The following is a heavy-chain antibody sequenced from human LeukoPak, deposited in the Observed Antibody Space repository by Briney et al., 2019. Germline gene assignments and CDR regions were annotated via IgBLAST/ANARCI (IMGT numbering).Heavy chain of an antibody. Sequence: ASVKVPCKASGYTFTSYSIHWVRQAPGQGLKRLGIINPSGGSTTYAQKFQGRVTMTRDTSTSTVYMELSSLRSEDTAVYYCARSRSGTYLLAYWGQGTLVTVSS. CDR3: ARSRSGTYLLAY. D-gene: IGHD1-26*01. J-gene: IGHJ4*02. CDR1: GYTFTSYS. CDR2: INPSGGST. V-gene: IGHV1-46*01.